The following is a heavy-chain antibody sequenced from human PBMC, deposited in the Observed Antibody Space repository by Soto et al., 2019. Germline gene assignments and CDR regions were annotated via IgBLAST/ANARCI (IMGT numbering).Heavy chain of an antibody. CDR2: ISAYNGNT. CDR1: GYTFTSYG. Sequence: GASVKVSCKASGYTFTSYGISWVRQAPGQGLEWMGWISAYNGNTNYAQKLQGRVTMTTDTSTSTAYMELRSLRSDDTAVYYCARVRIVVVPAAHEPKYYYYVMDVCGQGTTVTVSS. CDR3: ARVRIVVVPAAHEPKYYYYVMDV. D-gene: IGHD2-2*01. J-gene: IGHJ6*02. V-gene: IGHV1-18*01.